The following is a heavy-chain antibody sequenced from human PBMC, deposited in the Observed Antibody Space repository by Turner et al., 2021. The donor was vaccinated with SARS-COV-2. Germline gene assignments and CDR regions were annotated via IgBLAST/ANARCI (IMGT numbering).Heavy chain of an antibody. Sequence: QLVESGGGVVQPGRSLRLSCVASASTLSTYALHWVRQAPGKGLEWVGVISYDATRTYYADSVRGRFTISRDNSKNTLYLQMDSLRNEDTALYYCARERAHSSFAPYYYGMDVWGQGTTVTVSS. D-gene: IGHD2-2*01. CDR1: ASTLSTYA. J-gene: IGHJ6*02. CDR3: ARERAHSSFAPYYYGMDV. CDR2: ISYDATRT. V-gene: IGHV3-30-3*01.